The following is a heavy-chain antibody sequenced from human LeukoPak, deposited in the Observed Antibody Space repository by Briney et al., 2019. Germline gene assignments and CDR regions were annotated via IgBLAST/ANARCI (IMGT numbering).Heavy chain of an antibody. D-gene: IGHD3-3*01. CDR2: ISGSGGST. Sequence: GGSLRLSCAASGFTFSSYAMSWVRQAPGKGLEWVSAISGSGGSTYYADSVKGRFTISRDNSKNTLYLQMNSLRAEDTAVYYCAKDGWCYDFWSGYYNSFDYWGQGTLVTVSS. CDR1: GFTFSSYA. J-gene: IGHJ4*02. CDR3: AKDGWCYDFWSGYYNSFDY. V-gene: IGHV3-23*01.